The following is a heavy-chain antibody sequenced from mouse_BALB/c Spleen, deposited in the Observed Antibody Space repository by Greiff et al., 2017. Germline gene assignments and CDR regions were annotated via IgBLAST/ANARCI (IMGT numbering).Heavy chain of an antibody. CDR1: GFTFCSYA. CDR2: ISSGGST. J-gene: IGHJ2*01. V-gene: IGHV5-6-5*01. D-gene: IGHD2-4*01. Sequence: KLVESGGGFVKPGGSLQLSCAASGFTFCSYAMSWVRPTPEKRLEWVASISSGGSTYYPDSVKDRFTISRDDARNILYLQMSSLRSEDTAMYYCARLAYYDCDDVCCYFDYWGQGTTLTVSS. CDR3: ARLAYYDCDDVCCYFDY.